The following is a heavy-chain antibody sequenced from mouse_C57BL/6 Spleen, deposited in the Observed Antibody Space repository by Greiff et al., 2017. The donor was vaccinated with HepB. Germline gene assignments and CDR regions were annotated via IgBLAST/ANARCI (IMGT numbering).Heavy chain of an antibody. V-gene: IGHV1-15*01. CDR3: TRFHGSSYGFDY. Sequence: VQLQQSGAELVRPGASVTLSCKASGYTFTDYEMHWVKQTPVHGLEWIGAIDPETGGTAYNQKFKGKAILTADKSSSTAYMELRSLTSDDSAVYYCTRFHGSSYGFDYWGQGTTLTVSS. CDR1: GYTFTDYE. CDR2: IDPETGGT. D-gene: IGHD1-1*01. J-gene: IGHJ2*01.